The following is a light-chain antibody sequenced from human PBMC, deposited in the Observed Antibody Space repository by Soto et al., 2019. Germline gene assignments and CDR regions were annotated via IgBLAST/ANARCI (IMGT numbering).Light chain of an antibody. Sequence: HSVLTQPASVSGSPGQSITISCTGTSSDVGGYNHVSWYQQHSGKVPKVIIYEVSNRPSGVSDRFSGSKSGNTASLTISGLQPEDEADYYCNSYTNTDTFWVFGGGTQLTVL. CDR1: SSDVGGYNH. J-gene: IGLJ3*02. CDR3: NSYTNTDTFWV. V-gene: IGLV2-14*01. CDR2: EVS.